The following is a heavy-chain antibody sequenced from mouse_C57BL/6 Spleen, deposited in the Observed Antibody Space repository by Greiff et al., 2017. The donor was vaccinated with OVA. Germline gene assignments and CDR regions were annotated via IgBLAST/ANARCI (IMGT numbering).Heavy chain of an antibody. V-gene: IGHV1-53*01. CDR2: INPSNGGT. CDR1: GYTFTSYW. J-gene: IGHJ2*01. Sequence: VQLQQPGTELVKPGASVKLSCKASGYTFTSYWMHWVKQRPGQGLEWIGNINPSNGGTNYNEKFKSKATLTVDRSSSTAYMQLSSLTSEDSAVYYCARGGGYGYDGGNYFDYWGQGTTLTVSS. CDR3: ARGGGYGYDGGNYFDY. D-gene: IGHD2-2*01.